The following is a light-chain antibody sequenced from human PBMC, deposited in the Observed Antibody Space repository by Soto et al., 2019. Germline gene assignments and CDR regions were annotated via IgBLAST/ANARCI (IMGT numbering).Light chain of an antibody. Sequence: QSALTQPASVSGSPGQSITISCTGTSSDVGGYNYVSWYQQHPGKAPKLMIYDVSNRPSGVSNRFSGSKSGNTASLTISGLQAEDEADYYCSSYTSSSDWGFGGGTKVTVL. V-gene: IGLV2-14*01. CDR1: SSDVGGYNY. J-gene: IGLJ3*02. CDR3: SSYTSSSDWG. CDR2: DVS.